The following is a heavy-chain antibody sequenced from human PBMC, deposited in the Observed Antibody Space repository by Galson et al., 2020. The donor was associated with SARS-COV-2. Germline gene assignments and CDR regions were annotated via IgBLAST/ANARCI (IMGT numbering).Heavy chain of an antibody. V-gene: IGHV3-21*01. CDR3: ARGRQGGHHYHSSGTDLATFDI. J-gene: IGHJ3*02. CDR1: GFTFSSYN. Sequence: GGSLRLSCATSGFTFSSYNMNWVRQAPGKGLEWVSSISVSATYIFYADSLNGRFTISRDNAKSSLYLQMNGLRAEDTAVYYCARGRQGGHHYHSSGTDLATFDIWGQGTMVTVSS. D-gene: IGHD3-22*01. CDR2: ISVSATYI.